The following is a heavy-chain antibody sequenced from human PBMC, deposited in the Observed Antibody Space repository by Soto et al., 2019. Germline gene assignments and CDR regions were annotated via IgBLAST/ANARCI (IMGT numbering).Heavy chain of an antibody. CDR1: GGSISSSNYY. D-gene: IGHD4-17*01. CDR3: ARQNYGASFYYYGLEV. Sequence: SETLSLTCTVSGGSISSSNYYWDWLRQPPGRGLEWIGTIYYSGSTYYNPSLKSRVTISEDTSKNQFSLKLSSVTAADTAVYYCARQNYGASFYYYGLEVWGQGTTVTVSS. V-gene: IGHV4-39*01. CDR2: IYYSGST. J-gene: IGHJ6*02.